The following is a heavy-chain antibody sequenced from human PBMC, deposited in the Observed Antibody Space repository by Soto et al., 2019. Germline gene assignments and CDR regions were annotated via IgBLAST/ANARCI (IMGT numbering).Heavy chain of an antibody. CDR3: ARDGRFDQYYFDY. J-gene: IGHJ4*02. CDR1: GFTFSSYA. D-gene: IGHD2-2*01. Sequence: QVQLVESGGGVVQPGRSLRLSCAASGFTFSSYAMHWVRQAPGKGLEWVAVISYDGSNKYYADSVKGRFTISRDNSENTLYLQMNSLRAEDTAVYYCARDGRFDQYYFDYWGQGTLVTVSS. CDR2: ISYDGSNK. V-gene: IGHV3-30-3*01.